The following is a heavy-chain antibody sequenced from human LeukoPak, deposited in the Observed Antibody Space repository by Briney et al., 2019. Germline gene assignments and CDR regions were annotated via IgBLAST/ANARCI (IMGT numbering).Heavy chain of an antibody. V-gene: IGHV3-48*02. J-gene: IGHJ3*02. CDR3: ARDKYSVGYYYDISTDAFDI. CDR2: ISSSSSTI. D-gene: IGHD3-22*01. CDR1: GFTFSSYS. Sequence: GGSLRLSCAASGFTFSSYSMNWVRQAPGKGLEWVSYISSSSSTIYYADSVKGRFTISRDNAKNSLYLQMNSLRDEDTAVYYCARDKYSVGYYYDISTDAFDIWGQGTMVTVSS.